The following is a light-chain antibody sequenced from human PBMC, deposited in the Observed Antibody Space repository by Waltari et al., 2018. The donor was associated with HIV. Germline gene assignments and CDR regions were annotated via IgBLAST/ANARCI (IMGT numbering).Light chain of an antibody. V-gene: IGKV3-15*01. CDR2: GAS. CDR1: QSISSN. CDR3: QQYHYWPPRFT. Sequence: EIVMTQSPATLSVSPGERATLSCRASQSISSNLAWYQHKPGQAPRLLIYGASTRASGVPARFSGSGSGTEFTLTISSLQSEDFVVYYCQQYHYWPPRFTFGPGTKVDFK. J-gene: IGKJ3*01.